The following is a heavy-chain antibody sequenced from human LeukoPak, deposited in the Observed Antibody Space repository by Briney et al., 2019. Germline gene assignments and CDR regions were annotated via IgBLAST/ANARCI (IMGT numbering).Heavy chain of an antibody. CDR1: GYSISSDYY. V-gene: IGHV4-38-2*02. Sequence: MPSETLSLTCTVSGYSISSDYYWGWIRQPPGKGLEWIAYIYHSGSTNYNPSLKSRVTISVDTSKNQFSLKLSSVTAADTAVYYCARVFGGMATTLDYWGQGTLVTVSS. J-gene: IGHJ4*02. CDR3: ARVFGGMATTLDY. D-gene: IGHD5-24*01. CDR2: IYHSGST.